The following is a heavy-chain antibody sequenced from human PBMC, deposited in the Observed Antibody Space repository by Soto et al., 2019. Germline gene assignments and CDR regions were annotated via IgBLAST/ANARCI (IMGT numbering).Heavy chain of an antibody. CDR2: IYYSGST. V-gene: IGHV4-39*01. CDR3: ARGRNWFDP. CDR1: GGSISSSSYY. J-gene: IGHJ5*02. Sequence: SETLSLTCTVSGGSISSSSYYWGWIRQPPGKGLEWIGSIYYSGSTYYNPSLKSRVTISVDTSKNQFSLKLSSVTAADTAVYYCARGRNWFDPWGQGTLVTVSS.